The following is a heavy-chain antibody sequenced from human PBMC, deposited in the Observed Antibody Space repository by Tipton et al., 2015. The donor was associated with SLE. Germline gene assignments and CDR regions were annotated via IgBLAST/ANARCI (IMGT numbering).Heavy chain of an antibody. CDR1: GFTFRSYA. CDR2: IYGGGRST. D-gene: IGHD4-17*01. J-gene: IGHJ6*03. V-gene: IGHV3-23*03. CDR3: VKLNGDYTLKPHQHFYYRMDV. Sequence: SLRLSCAASGFTFRSYALHWVRQAPGKGLEWVSVIYGGGRSTDYAESVKGRFTISKDDSINTLYLQMNSLSAEDTAVYYCVKLNGDYTLKPHQHFYYRMDVWGKGTMVIVSS.